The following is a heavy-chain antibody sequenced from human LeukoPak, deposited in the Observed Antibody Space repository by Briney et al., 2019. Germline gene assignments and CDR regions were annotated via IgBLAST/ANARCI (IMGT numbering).Heavy chain of an antibody. CDR2: IYATGTT. V-gene: IGHV4-4*07. J-gene: IGHJ4*02. CDR3: ARETTGTERHFDY. D-gene: IGHD1-1*01. Sequence: SETLSLTCTVSGGSISSYFWSWIRQPAGKGLEWIGRIYATGTTNYNPSLKSRVTMSVDTSKNQFSLKLNSVTAADTAVYYCARETTGTERHFDYWGQGTLVTVSS. CDR1: GGSISSYF.